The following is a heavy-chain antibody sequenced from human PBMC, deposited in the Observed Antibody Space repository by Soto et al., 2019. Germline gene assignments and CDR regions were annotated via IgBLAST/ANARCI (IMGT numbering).Heavy chain of an antibody. J-gene: IGHJ4*02. V-gene: IGHV4-61*01. CDR2: IYYSGST. CDR1: GGSVSSGSYY. CDR3: ARGPSPPYGDSNN. D-gene: IGHD4-17*01. Sequence: PSETLSLTCTVSGGSVSSGSYYWSWIRQPPGKGLEWIGYIYYSGSTNYNPSLKSRVTISVDTSMNQFSLKLSSVTAADTAVYYCARGPSPPYGDSNNWGQGTLVTVSS.